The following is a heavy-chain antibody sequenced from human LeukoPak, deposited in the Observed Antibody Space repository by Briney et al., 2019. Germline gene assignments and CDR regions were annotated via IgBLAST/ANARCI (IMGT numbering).Heavy chain of an antibody. CDR3: AKFSSMYYDFWSGYSTNHYFDY. CDR2: INSDGSST. V-gene: IGHV3-74*01. J-gene: IGHJ4*02. CDR1: GFTFSSYW. D-gene: IGHD3-3*01. Sequence: GGSLRLSCAASGFTFSSYWMHWVRQAPGKGLVWVSRINSDGSSTSYADSVKGRFTISRDNAKNTLYLQMNSLRAEDTAVYYCAKFSSMYYDFWSGYSTNHYFDYWGQGTLVTVSS.